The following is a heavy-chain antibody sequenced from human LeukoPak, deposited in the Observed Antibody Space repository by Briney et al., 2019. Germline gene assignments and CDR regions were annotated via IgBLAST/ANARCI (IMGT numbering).Heavy chain of an antibody. J-gene: IGHJ6*04. CDR2: ISGSGGST. CDR1: GFTFSSYA. V-gene: IGHV3-23*01. Sequence: PGGSLRLSCAASGFTFSSYAMSWVRQAPGKGLEWVSAISGSGGSTYYADSVKGRFTISRNNAKNSLYLQMNSLRAEDTAVYYCARASEMDVWGKGTTVTVSS. CDR3: ARASEMDV.